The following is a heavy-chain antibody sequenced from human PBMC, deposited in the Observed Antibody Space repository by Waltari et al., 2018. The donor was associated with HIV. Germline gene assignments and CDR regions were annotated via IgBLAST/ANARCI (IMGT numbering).Heavy chain of an antibody. CDR1: GFTFSSYS. V-gene: IGHV3-48*04. J-gene: IGHJ2*01. Sequence: EMQLVESGGGLAQPGGSLRLSCAASGFTFSSYSMTWVRPAPEKGLEWVAYFSSSRNIIYYADSVKGRFTISRDNAKNSLYLQMDSLGAEDTAVYYCAREGGYDSSGYLRGFDLWGRGTLVTV. CDR2: FSSSRNII. D-gene: IGHD3-22*01. CDR3: AREGGYDSSGYLRGFDL.